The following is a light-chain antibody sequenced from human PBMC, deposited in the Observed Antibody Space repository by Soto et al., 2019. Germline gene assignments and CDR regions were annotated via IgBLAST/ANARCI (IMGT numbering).Light chain of an antibody. CDR1: QGISNY. V-gene: IGKV1-27*01. CDR3: QRYNSAPRT. J-gene: IGKJ1*01. Sequence: DIQMTQSPSSLSASIGDRVSITCRASQGISNYLAWYQQKPGKVPKLLIYAASTLQSGVPSRFSGSGSGTDFTLTISSLQHEDVATYYCQRYNSAPRTFGQGTMVDIK. CDR2: AAS.